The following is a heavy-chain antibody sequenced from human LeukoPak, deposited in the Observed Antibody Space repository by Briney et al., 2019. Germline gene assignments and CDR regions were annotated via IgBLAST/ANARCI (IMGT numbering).Heavy chain of an antibody. Sequence: GGSLRLSCAASGLTFGNSWVHWVRQAPGKGLVWVSLINADGSTATYADSVKGRFTISRDNARNKLSLQMNSPTIEDTAVYYCVVVVEPPDSDGFDVWGQGTMITVSS. CDR2: INADGSTA. CDR3: VVVVEPPDSDGFDV. V-gene: IGHV3-74*01. J-gene: IGHJ3*01. CDR1: GLTFGNSW. D-gene: IGHD1-14*01.